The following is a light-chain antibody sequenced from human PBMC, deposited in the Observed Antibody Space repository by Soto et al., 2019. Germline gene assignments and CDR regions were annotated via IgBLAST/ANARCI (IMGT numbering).Light chain of an antibody. CDR1: QSVSSSY. V-gene: IGKV3-20*01. Sequence: EIVLTQSPGTLSLSPGERATLSCRASQSVSSSYLAWYQQKPGQAPRLLIYGASSRATGIPDRFSGSGSGTDFTLTIRRLEPEDFAVYFWQQSGSAPRPFGQGTKVEIK. CDR2: GAS. CDR3: QQSGSAPRP. J-gene: IGKJ1*01.